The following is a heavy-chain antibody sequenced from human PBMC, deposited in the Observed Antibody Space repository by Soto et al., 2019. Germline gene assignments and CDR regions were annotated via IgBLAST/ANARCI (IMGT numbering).Heavy chain of an antibody. CDR1: GGTFSTYI. V-gene: IGHV1-69*08. Sequence: QAQLVQSGAEVKKPGSSVKVSCKASGGTFSTYIISWVRQAPEQGLEWMGRIIPILGIANYAQNFQGRVTITADKFTSTVYMELSSLRSEDTAVYYCAREDYYGSGSYYNNDAFAIWGQGTMVTVSS. D-gene: IGHD3-10*01. CDR3: AREDYYGSGSYYNNDAFAI. J-gene: IGHJ3*02. CDR2: IIPILGIA.